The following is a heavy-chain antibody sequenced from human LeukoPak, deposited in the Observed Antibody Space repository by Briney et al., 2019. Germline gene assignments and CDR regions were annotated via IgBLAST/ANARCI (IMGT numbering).Heavy chain of an antibody. CDR1: GFTFSSYG. J-gene: IGHJ4*02. V-gene: IGHV3-30*18. CDR3: AKDRYDSSGHGDY. CDR2: ISYDGSNK. Sequence: PGGSLRLSCAASGFTFSSYGMHWVRQAPGKGLERVAVISYDGSNKYYADSVKGRFTISRDNSKNTLYLQMNSLRAEDTAVYYCAKDRYDSSGHGDYWGQGTLVTVSS. D-gene: IGHD3-22*01.